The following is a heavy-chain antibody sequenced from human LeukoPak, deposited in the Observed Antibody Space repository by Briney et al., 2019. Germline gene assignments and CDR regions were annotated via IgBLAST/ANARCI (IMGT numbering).Heavy chain of an antibody. D-gene: IGHD3-22*01. CDR1: GGAFSSYA. V-gene: IGHV1-69*05. Sequence: SVKVSCKASGGAFSSYAISWVRQAPGQGLEWMGGIIPIFGTANYAQKFQGRVTITTDESTSTAYMELSSLRSEDTAVYYCASDRTYYYDSSGYSDAFDIWGQGTMVTVSS. CDR2: IIPIFGTA. J-gene: IGHJ3*02. CDR3: ASDRTYYYDSSGYSDAFDI.